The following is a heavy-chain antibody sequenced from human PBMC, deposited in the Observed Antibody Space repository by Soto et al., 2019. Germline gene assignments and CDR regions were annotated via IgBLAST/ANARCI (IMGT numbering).Heavy chain of an antibody. CDR1: GGSISSGGYY. CDR2: IYYSGST. V-gene: IGHV4-31*03. D-gene: IGHD2-15*01. CDR3: ARDGPVVAATAGVFY. J-gene: IGHJ4*02. Sequence: SETLSLTCTVSGGSISSGGYYWSWIRQHPGKGLEWIGYIYYSGSTYYNPSLKSRVTISVDTSKNQFSLKLSSVTAADTAVYYCARDGPVVAATAGVFYWGQGTLVTVSS.